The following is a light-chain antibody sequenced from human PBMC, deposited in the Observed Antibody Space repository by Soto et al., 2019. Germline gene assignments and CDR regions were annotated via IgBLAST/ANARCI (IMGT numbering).Light chain of an antibody. CDR1: QSVSSS. J-gene: IGKJ3*01. CDR2: DAS. CDR3: QQRSNWPTEVT. Sequence: EIVLTQSPDTLSLSPGERATLSCRASQSVSSSLAWYQQKPGQAPRLLIYDASNRATGIPARFSGSGSVTDFTLTISSLEPEDFAVYCCQQRSNWPTEVTFGPGTKVDIK. V-gene: IGKV3-11*01.